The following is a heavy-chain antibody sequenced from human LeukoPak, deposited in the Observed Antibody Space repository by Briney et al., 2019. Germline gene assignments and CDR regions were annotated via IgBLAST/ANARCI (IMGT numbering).Heavy chain of an antibody. CDR1: GDFITIRY. CDR2: ISTRGNT. Sequence: PSETLSLTCSVSGDFITIRYWSWVRQSAGKGLEWIGRISTRGNTNYSPSLKSRVTMSVDTSKIQFSLKLSSVTAADTAVYYCARDGDSTSPYYYYYYMDVWGKGTTVTASS. V-gene: IGHV4-4*07. J-gene: IGHJ6*03. CDR3: ARDGDSTSPYYYYYYMDV. D-gene: IGHD2-2*01.